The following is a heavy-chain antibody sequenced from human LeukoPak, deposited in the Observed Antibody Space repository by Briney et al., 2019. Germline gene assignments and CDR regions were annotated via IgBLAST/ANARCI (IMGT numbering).Heavy chain of an antibody. V-gene: IGHV3-7*01. CDR1: GFTFSSYW. CDR2: IKQDGSEK. CDR3: ATGYSSSWETYYYYYGMDV. D-gene: IGHD6-13*01. Sequence: PGGSLRLSCAASGFTFSSYWMSWVRQAPGKGLEWVANIKQDGSEKYYVDSVKGRFTISRDNAKNSLYLQMNSLRAEDTAVYYCATGYSSSWETYYYYYGMDVWGQGTTVTVSS. J-gene: IGHJ6*02.